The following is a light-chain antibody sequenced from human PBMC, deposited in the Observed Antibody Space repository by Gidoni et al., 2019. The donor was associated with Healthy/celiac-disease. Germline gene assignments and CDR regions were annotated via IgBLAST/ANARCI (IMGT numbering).Light chain of an antibody. Sequence: DIQLTQSPSSLSASVGDRVTITSRASQSISSYLNWYQQKPGKAPKLLIYAAYSLQSGVPSRFSGSGSGTDFTLTISSLQPEDFATYYCQQSYSTAWTFGQGTKVEIK. CDR3: QQSYSTAWT. CDR2: AAY. V-gene: IGKV1-39*01. CDR1: QSISSY. J-gene: IGKJ1*01.